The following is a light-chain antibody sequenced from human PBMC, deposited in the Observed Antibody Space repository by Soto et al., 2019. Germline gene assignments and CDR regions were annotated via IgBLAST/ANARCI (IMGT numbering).Light chain of an antibody. J-gene: IGKJ2*01. V-gene: IGKV1-27*01. CDR1: QDISNY. Sequence: DIQMTQSPSSLSASVGDRVTITCRASQDISNYLAWYQQKPGKVPKVLIYAASTLRTGVQSRFSGSGSGTVFTLTINSLQPEDVATYYCQKYNSAPNTFGRGTRLDIK. CDR2: AAS. CDR3: QKYNSAPNT.